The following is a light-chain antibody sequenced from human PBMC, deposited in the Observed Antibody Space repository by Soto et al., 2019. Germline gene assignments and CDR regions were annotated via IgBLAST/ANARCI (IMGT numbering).Light chain of an antibody. CDR3: RQSHIPPT. CDR1: QSISSY. CDR2: AAS. V-gene: IGKV1-39*01. J-gene: IGKJ1*01. Sequence: DIQMTQSPSSLSASVGARVTITFRASQSISSYLNWYQQKPGKAPKLLIYAASSLQSGVPSRFSGSGSGTDFTLIISSLQPEDFVSYYWRQSHIPPTFGQGTQVDIK.